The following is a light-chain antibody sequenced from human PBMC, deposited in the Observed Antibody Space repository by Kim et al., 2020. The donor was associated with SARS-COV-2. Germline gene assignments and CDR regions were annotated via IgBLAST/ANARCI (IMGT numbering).Light chain of an antibody. J-gene: IGLJ3*02. Sequence: GQKVTISCSGSSSNNGNNYVSWYQQLPGTAPKLLIYDNNKRPSGIPDRFSGSKSGTSATLGITGLQTGDEADYYCGTWDSSLSAGVFGGGTQLTVL. CDR3: GTWDSSLSAGV. V-gene: IGLV1-51*01. CDR2: DNN. CDR1: SSNNGNNY.